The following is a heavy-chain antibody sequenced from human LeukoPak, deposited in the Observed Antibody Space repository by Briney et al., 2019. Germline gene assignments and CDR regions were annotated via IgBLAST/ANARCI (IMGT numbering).Heavy chain of an antibody. CDR1: GGSISSTHW. D-gene: IGHD2-2*01. Sequence: SGTLSLTCAVSGGSISSTHWWTWVRQPPGKGLEWIGEIHHSGSTNYNPSLKSRVTISVDKSKNQFSLRLSSVTAADTAVYYCARVYCTNTICFLLGDYWGQGTPVTVSS. V-gene: IGHV4-4*02. CDR3: ARVYCTNTICFLLGDY. CDR2: IHHSGST. J-gene: IGHJ4*02.